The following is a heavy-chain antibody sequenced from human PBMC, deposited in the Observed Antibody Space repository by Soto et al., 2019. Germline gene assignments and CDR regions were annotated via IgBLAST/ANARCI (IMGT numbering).Heavy chain of an antibody. CDR2: IYYSGST. CDR3: ARLPRPYCGGDCYSDY. D-gene: IGHD2-21*02. Sequence: QLQLQESGPGLVKPSETLSLTCTVSGGSISSSSYYWGWIRQPPGKGLEWIGSIYYSGSTYYNPSLKSRVPISVDTSKNQFSLKLSSVTAADTAVYYCARLPRPYCGGDCYSDYWGQGTLVTVSS. J-gene: IGHJ4*02. V-gene: IGHV4-39*01. CDR1: GGSISSSSYY.